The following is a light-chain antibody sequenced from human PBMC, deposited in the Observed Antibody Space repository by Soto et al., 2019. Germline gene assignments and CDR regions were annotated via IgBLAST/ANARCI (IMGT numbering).Light chain of an antibody. CDR1: SSGVGGFEY. Sequence: QSVLSQPASVSGSPGQSITISCTGTSSGVGGFEYVSWYQHQPGKAPKLIIYDVTKRPSGVSNRFSGSKSGNTASLTISGIQAEDEGDYYCGSITRSSTSVFGTGTK. CDR3: GSITRSSTSV. CDR2: DVT. J-gene: IGLJ1*01. V-gene: IGLV2-14*01.